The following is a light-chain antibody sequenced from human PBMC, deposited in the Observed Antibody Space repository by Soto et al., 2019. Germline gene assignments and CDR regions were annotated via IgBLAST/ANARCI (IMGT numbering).Light chain of an antibody. V-gene: IGLV1-47*02. Sequence: QSVLTQPPSASSTPGQTVXISCSGSTSNIGTFYVYWYQHLPXXXPKLLIYLGDQRASGVSDRFSGSKSGTSASLAINGLXXDDEADYYCAVWDDXXXAXXFGSGTKLTVL. J-gene: IGLJ1*01. CDR2: LGD. CDR3: AVWDDXXXAXX. CDR1: TSNIGTFY.